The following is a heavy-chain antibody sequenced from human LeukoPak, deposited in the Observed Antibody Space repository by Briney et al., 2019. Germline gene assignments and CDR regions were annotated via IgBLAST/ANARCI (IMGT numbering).Heavy chain of an antibody. CDR3: ARGGLNYGSGSYHNWFDP. D-gene: IGHD3-10*01. CDR2: IYYSGST. Sequence: SDTLSLTCAVSGYSISSSNWWGWIRQPPGKGLEWIGYIYYSGSTYYNPSLKSRVTMSVDTSKNQFSLKLSSVTAADTAVYYCARGGLNYGSGSYHNWFDPWGQGTLVTVSS. CDR1: GYSISSSNW. V-gene: IGHV4-28*03. J-gene: IGHJ5*02.